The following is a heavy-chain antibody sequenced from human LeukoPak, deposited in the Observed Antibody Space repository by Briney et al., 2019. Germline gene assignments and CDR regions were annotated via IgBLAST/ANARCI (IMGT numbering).Heavy chain of an antibody. V-gene: IGHV1-2*02. CDR3: ARDPSYYDILTGYYHYYYYMDV. J-gene: IGHJ6*03. CDR1: GYTFTGYY. D-gene: IGHD3-9*01. Sequence: ASVKVSCKASGYTFTGYYMHWVRQAPGQGLEWMGWINPNSGGTNYAQKFQGRVTMTRDTSISTAYMELSRLRSDDTAVYYCARDPSYYDILTGYYHYYYYMDVWGKGTTVTISS. CDR2: INPNSGGT.